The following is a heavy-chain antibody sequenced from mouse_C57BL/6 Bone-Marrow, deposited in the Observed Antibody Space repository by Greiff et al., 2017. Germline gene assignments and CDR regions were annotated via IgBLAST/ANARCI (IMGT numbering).Heavy chain of an antibody. V-gene: IGHV1-69*01. CDR2: IDPSDSYT. Sequence: VQLQQPGAELVMPGASVKLSCKASGYTFTSYWMPWVKQRPGQGLEWIGEIDPSDSYTNYNQKFKGKSTLTVDKSSSTAYIQLSSLTSADSAVYYCARRDWYVDYWGQGTTLTVSS. CDR3: ARRDWYVDY. J-gene: IGHJ2*01. CDR1: GYTFTSYW. D-gene: IGHD2-14*01.